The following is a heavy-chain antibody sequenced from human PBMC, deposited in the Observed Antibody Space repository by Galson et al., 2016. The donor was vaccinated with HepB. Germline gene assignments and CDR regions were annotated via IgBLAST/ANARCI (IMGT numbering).Heavy chain of an antibody. Sequence: CAISWDSVSSNSGAWHWIRQSPSRGLEWLGRTYYRSKWNNDYAVSVKGRITINSDTSKNKFSLHLNSVTPEDTAVYYCAREFAPYEILTGYFNHGLDVWGQGTTVPVAS. CDR2: TYYRSKWNN. CDR1: WDSVSSNSGA. V-gene: IGHV6-1*01. CDR3: AREFAPYEILTGYFNHGLDV. J-gene: IGHJ6*02. D-gene: IGHD3-9*01.